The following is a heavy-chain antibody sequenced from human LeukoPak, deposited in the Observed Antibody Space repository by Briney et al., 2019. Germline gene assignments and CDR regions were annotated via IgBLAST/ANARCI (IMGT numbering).Heavy chain of an antibody. J-gene: IGHJ6*03. CDR1: GFTFTRYW. V-gene: IGHV3-7*01. CDR3: ARAARYGDYNYDYYYYMDV. Sequence: GGSLRLSCAASGFTFTRYWMSWVRQAPGKGLEWVANIKDDGNEKYYAASVRGRFTISRDNTKKSLYLQVNSLRADDTGLYYCARAARYGDYNYDYYYYMDVWGKGTTVTVSS. D-gene: IGHD4-17*01. CDR2: IKDDGNEK.